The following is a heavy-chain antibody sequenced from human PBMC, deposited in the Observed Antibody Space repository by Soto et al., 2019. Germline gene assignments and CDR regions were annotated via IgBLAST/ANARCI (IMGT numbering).Heavy chain of an antibody. CDR3: ARWSRYYYASDH. D-gene: IGHD3-10*01. CDR1: GGPISRTNW. CDR2: IYHSGST. J-gene: IGHJ4*02. Sequence: TXRTLWLPCAVSGGPISRTNWWSWFRQPPGKGLEWIGEIYHSGSTNYNPSLKSRVTISVDKSKNQFSLKLSSVTAADTAVYYCARWSRYYYASDHWGQGTLV. V-gene: IGHV4-4*02.